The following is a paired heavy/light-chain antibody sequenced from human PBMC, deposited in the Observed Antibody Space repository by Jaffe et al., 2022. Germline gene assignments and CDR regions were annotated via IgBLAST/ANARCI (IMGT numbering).Light chain of an antibody. Sequence: DIQMTQSPSTLSASVGDRVTITCRASQSISSWLAWYQQKPGKAPKLLIYKASSLESGVPSRFSGSGSGTEFTLTISSLQPDDFATYYCQQYNSYSPYAFGQGTKLEIK. J-gene: IGKJ2*01. CDR1: QSISSW. CDR2: KAS. V-gene: IGKV1-5*03. CDR3: QQYNSYSPYA.
Heavy chain of an antibody. D-gene: IGHD5-12*01. CDR1: GFTFSSYA. V-gene: IGHV3-23*01. CDR3: AKDFTRELVATILPRGDAFDI. J-gene: IGHJ3*02. Sequence: EVQLLESGGGLVQPGGSLRLSCAASGFTFSSYAMSWVRQAPGKGLEWVSAISGSGGSTYYADSVKGRFTISRDNSKNTLYLQMNSLRAEDTAVYYCAKDFTRELVATILPRGDAFDIWGQGTMVTVSS. CDR2: ISGSGGST.